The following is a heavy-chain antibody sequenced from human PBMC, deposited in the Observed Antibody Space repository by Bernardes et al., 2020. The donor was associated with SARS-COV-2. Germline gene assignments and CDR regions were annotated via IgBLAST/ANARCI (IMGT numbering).Heavy chain of an antibody. CDR2: INHSGST. J-gene: IGHJ6*03. CDR1: GGSFSGYY. CDR3: ARGASLACHTRRLRRAGGGYMDV. Sequence: SETLSLTCAVYGGSFSGYYWSWIRQPPGKGLEWIGEINHSGSTNYNPSLKSRVTISVDTSKNQFSLKLSSVTAADTAVYYCARGASLACHTRRLRRAGGGYMDVWGKGTTVTVSS. V-gene: IGHV4-34*01. D-gene: IGHD2-8*02.